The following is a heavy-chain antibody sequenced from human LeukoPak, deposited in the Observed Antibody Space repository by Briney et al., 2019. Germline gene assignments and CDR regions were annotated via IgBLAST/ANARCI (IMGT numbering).Heavy chain of an antibody. CDR2: IYYSGST. J-gene: IGHJ5*02. CDR1: GGSISSYY. D-gene: IGHD3-10*01. Sequence: SETLSLTCTVSGGSISSYYWSWIRQSPGKGLEWIGYIYYSGSTNYNPSLKSRVTISVDTSKNQFSLKLSSVTAADTAVYYCARDGLNWFDPWGPGTLVTVSS. CDR3: ARDGLNWFDP. V-gene: IGHV4-59*01.